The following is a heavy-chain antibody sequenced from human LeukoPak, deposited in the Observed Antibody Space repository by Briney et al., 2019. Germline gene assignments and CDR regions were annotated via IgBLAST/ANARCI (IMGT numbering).Heavy chain of an antibody. Sequence: GGSLRLSCAASGFTFSSYAMSWVRQAPGKGPEWVSAISGSGGSTYYADSVKGRFTISRDNSKNTLYLQMNSLRAEDTAVYYCAKGSGWYDTPFDYWGQGTLVTVSS. CDR2: ISGSGGST. J-gene: IGHJ4*02. CDR3: AKGSGWYDTPFDY. CDR1: GFTFSSYA. V-gene: IGHV3-23*01. D-gene: IGHD6-19*01.